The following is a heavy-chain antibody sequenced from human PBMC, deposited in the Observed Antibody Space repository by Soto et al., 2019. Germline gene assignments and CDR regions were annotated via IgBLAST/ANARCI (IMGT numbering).Heavy chain of an antibody. CDR1: GYAFTTYG. Sequence: QVHLVQSGAEVKKPGASVKVSCKGSGYAFTTYGITWVRQAPGQGLEWMGWISAHKGNTNYAQKLQGRVTVTRDTSTSPAYMELRSLRSDDRAVYYCARGRYGDYWGQGALVTVSS. V-gene: IGHV1-18*01. D-gene: IGHD1-1*01. CDR2: ISAHKGNT. J-gene: IGHJ4*02. CDR3: ARGRYGDY.